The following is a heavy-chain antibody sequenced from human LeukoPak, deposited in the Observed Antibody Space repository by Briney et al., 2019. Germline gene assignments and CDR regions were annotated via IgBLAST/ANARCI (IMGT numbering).Heavy chain of an antibody. V-gene: IGHV1-24*01. CDR3: ATRYYYDSSPTGYCFDY. Sequence: ASVKVSCKVSGYTLTELSMHWVRQAPGKGLEWMGGFDPEDGETIYAQKFQGRVTMTEDTSTDTAYMELSSLRSEDTAVYYCATRYYYDSSPTGYCFDYWGQGTLVTVSS. CDR2: FDPEDGET. CDR1: GYTLTELS. J-gene: IGHJ4*02. D-gene: IGHD3-22*01.